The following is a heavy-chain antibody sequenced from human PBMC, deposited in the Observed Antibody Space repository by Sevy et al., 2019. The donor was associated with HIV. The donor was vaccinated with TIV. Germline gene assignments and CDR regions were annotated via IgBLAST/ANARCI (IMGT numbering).Heavy chain of an antibody. CDR1: GFTFSSYW. V-gene: IGHV3-74*01. D-gene: IGHD3-10*01. J-gene: IGHJ3*02. CDR2: INSDGSST. Sequence: GGSLRLSCAASGFTFSSYWMHWVRQAPGKGLVWVSRINSDGSSTSYADSVKGRFTISRDNAKNTLYLQMNSLGAEDTAVYYCARDGYYYGSGSYYDAFDIWGQGTMVTVSS. CDR3: ARDGYYYGSGSYYDAFDI.